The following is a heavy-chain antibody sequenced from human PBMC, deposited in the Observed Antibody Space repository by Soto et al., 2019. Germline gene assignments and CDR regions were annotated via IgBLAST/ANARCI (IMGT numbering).Heavy chain of an antibody. J-gene: IGHJ6*02. D-gene: IGHD5-12*01. V-gene: IGHV1-3*01. CDR3: ATTMVYGMDV. Sequence: ASLKVSARLLDTPSLAMLCIGCARPPGQRLEWMGWINAGNGNTKYSQKFQGRVTITRDTSASTAYMELSSLRSEDTAVYYCATTMVYGMDVWGQGTTVTVSS. CDR1: DTPSLAML. CDR2: INAGNGNT.